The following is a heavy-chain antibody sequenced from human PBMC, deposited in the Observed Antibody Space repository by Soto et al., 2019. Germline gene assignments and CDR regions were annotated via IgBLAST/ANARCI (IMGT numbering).Heavy chain of an antibody. CDR3: ARTKCSGGSCYSWSLDY. D-gene: IGHD2-15*01. Sequence: TLCLTCTVSGCSITTGGYYWSWIRQLPGKGLEWIGHRYYSESTYYNPSLKSRVSISLDTSKNQFSLKLSFVTAADTAMYYCARTKCSGGSCYSWSLDYWGQGTPVTVSS. CDR1: GCSITTGGYY. CDR2: RYYSEST. V-gene: IGHV4-31*03. J-gene: IGHJ4*02.